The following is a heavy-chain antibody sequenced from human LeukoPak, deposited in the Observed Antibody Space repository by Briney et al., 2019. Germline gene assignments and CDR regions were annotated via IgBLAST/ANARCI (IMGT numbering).Heavy chain of an antibody. CDR1: GYTLTELS. V-gene: IGHV1-24*01. Sequence: ASVKVSCKVSGYTLTELSMHWVRQAPGKGLEWMGGFDPEDGETIYAQKFQGRVTMTEDTSTDTAYMELSSLRSEDTAVYYCATGLTMVRGRLTRYYYYYYVMDVWGQGTTVTVSS. CDR2: FDPEDGET. D-gene: IGHD3-10*01. CDR3: ATGLTMVRGRLTRYYYYYYVMDV. J-gene: IGHJ6*02.